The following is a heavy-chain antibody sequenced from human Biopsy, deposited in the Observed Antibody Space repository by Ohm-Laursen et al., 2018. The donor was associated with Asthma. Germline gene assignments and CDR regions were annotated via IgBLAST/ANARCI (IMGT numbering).Heavy chain of an antibody. V-gene: IGHV3-30*03. CDR1: GFTFSNYG. D-gene: IGHD3-3*01. J-gene: IGHJ4*02. Sequence: SLRLSCAAPGFTFSNYGMHWVRQALGKGLEWVAVGGSYYDGGLKYYADSVNGRFTVSRDDSKNTLYLQMNSLRPDDTAVYYCARDVMEWYLPAFDFWGQGTLVTVSS. CDR3: ARDVMEWYLPAFDF. CDR2: GGSYYDGGLK.